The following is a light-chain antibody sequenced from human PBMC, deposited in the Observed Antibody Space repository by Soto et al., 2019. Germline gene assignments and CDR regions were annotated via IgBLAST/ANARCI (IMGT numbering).Light chain of an antibody. CDR3: VLYMGGGIWV. CDR1: SGSVSTNYY. CDR2: STS. J-gene: IGLJ3*02. Sequence: TVVTQEPSFSVSPGGTVTLTCGLSSGSVSTNYYPSWYQQSPGQSPRTLIYSTSTRSSGVPDRFSGSILGNKAALTITGAQADDESDYYCVLYMGGGIWVFGGGTKVTV. V-gene: IGLV8-61*01.